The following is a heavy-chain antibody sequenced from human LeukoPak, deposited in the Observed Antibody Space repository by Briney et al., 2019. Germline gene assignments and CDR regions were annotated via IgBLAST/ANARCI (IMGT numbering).Heavy chain of an antibody. J-gene: IGHJ4*02. CDR3: ARHYGSGRVDVDY. V-gene: IGHV4-59*08. D-gene: IGHD3-10*01. Sequence: PSETLTLTCTVSGDSISSYYWIWLRQPPERGLEWISYIHYGGSTNYSPSRKSRVTMSVDTSNSQLYLKLSFVAAADTVVYYCARHYGSGRVDVDYWGQGTLVIVSS. CDR2: IHYGGST. CDR1: GDSISSYY.